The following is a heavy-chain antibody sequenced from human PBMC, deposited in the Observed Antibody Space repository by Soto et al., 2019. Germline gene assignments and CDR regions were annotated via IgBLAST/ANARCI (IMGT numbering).Heavy chain of an antibody. CDR1: GYTLTELS. V-gene: IGHV1-24*01. D-gene: IGHD2-2*01. J-gene: IGHJ5*02. CDR2: FDPEDGET. Sequence: GASVKVSCKVSGYTLTELSMHWVRQAPGKGLEWMGGFDPEDGETIYAQKFQGRVTMTEDTSTDTAYMELSSLRSEDTAVYYCAKMGLRGYCSSTSCLHNWFDPWGQGTLVTV. CDR3: AKMGLRGYCSSTSCLHNWFDP.